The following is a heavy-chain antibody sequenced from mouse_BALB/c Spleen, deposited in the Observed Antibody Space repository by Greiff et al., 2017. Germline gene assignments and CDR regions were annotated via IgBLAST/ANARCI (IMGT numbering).Heavy chain of an antibody. D-gene: IGHD1-1*01. V-gene: IGHV1-4*01. CDR2: INPSSGYT. J-gene: IGHJ1*01. CDR1: GYTFTSYT. Sequence: VQLQQSGAELARPGASVKMSCKASGYTFTSYTMHWVKQRPGQGLEWIGYINPSSGYTNYNQKFKDKATLTADKSSSTAYMQLSSLTSEDSAVYYCANYGSSLYWYFEVWGAGTTVTVSS. CDR3: ANYGSSLYWYFEV.